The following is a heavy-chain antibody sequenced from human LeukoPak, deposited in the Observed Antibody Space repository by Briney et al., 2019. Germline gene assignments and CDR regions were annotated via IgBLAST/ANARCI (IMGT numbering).Heavy chain of an antibody. D-gene: IGHD2-2*01. CDR3: ARGYCSTISCYLDY. J-gene: IGHJ4*02. V-gene: IGHV3-64*01. CDR1: GFTFSSNA. CDR2: ISSSGGST. Sequence: GGSLRLSCAASGFTFSSNAMYWVRQAPGKGLEYVSAISSSGGSTYYANSVKGRFTISRDNSKNTLYLQVGTLRSEDMAVYYCARGYCSTISCYLDYWGQGTLVTVSS.